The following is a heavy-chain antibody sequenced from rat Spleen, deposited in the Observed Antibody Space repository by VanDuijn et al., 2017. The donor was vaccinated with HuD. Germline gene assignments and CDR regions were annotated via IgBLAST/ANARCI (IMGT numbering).Heavy chain of an antibody. CDR2: ITSSGGTT. D-gene: IGHD1-11*01. J-gene: IGHJ4*01. V-gene: IGHV5-27*01. Sequence: EVQLVESGGGSVQPGRSLKLSCAASGFTFSNYYMAWVRQAPTKGLEWVAYITSSGGTTHYRDSVKGRFTISRDNAENTVYLQMNSLRSEDTATYYCVKEANYGGLMDAWGQGASVTVSS. CDR1: GFTFSNYY. CDR3: VKEANYGGLMDA.